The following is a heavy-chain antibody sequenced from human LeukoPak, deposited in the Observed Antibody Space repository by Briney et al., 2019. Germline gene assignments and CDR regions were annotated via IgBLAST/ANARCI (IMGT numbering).Heavy chain of an antibody. J-gene: IGHJ3*02. CDR2: MNPSTGNT. V-gene: IGHV1-8*01. CDR3: ARGKKRRWLQLFFAFDI. D-gene: IGHD5-24*01. Sequence: ASVKVSCKASGYTFTSYDINWVRQATGQGLEWMGWMNPSTGNTDYAQKFQGRVTMTRDTSISTAYMELSSLRPEDTAVYYCARGKKRRWLQLFFAFDIWGQGTMVTVSS. CDR1: GYTFTSYD.